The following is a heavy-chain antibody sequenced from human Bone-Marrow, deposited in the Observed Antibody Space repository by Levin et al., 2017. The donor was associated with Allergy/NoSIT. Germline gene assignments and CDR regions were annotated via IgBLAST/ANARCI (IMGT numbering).Heavy chain of an antibody. CDR1: GLIFSEYS. J-gene: IGHJ5*02. D-gene: IGHD1-26*01. V-gene: IGHV3-23*01. CDR2: ISGSGRGT. CDR3: ARGGLAIVGPPKPFDP. Sequence: GESLKISCAASGLIFSEYSMGWVRQAPGKGLEWVAAISGSGRGTYYADSFKGRFTISRDNSKNTFYLQMNSLRAEDTALYYCARGGLAIVGPPKPFDPWGQGTLVTVSS.